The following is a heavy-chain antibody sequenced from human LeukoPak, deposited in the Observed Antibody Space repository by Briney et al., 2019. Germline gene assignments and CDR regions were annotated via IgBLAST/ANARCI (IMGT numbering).Heavy chain of an antibody. J-gene: IGHJ4*02. CDR3: ARDDSLLQFGC. CDR2: IIPSGVTT. D-gene: IGHD5-24*01. Sequence: GGTLRLSCAASGFTFSSYGMSWVRQAPGKGLEWVSGIIPSGVTTYYADSVKGRFAISRDNSKNTVYLQMNSLRAEDTAVYYCARDDSLLQFGCWGQGTLVTVSS. V-gene: IGHV3-23*01. CDR1: GFTFSSYG.